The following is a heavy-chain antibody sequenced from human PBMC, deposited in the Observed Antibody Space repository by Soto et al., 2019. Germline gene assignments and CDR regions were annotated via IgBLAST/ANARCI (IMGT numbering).Heavy chain of an antibody. V-gene: IGHV1-18*01. Sequence: GASVKVSCKASGYTFTSYGISWVRQAPGQGLEWMGWIGAYNGNTNYAQKLQGRVTMTTDTSTSTAYMELRSLRSDDTAVYSCARDRGYNYGRGAFDIWGQGTMVTVSS. D-gene: IGHD5-18*01. CDR3: ARDRGYNYGRGAFDI. CDR1: GYTFTSYG. J-gene: IGHJ3*02. CDR2: IGAYNGNT.